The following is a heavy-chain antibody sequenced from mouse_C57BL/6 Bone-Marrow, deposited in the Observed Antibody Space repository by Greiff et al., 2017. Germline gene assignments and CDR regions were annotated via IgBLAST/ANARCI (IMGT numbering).Heavy chain of an antibody. CDR3: ANNSLGFDY. CDR1: GYTFTSYG. CDR2: INPRSGNT. V-gene: IGHV1-81*01. D-gene: IGHD1-3*01. Sequence: VQLQQSGAELARPGASVKMSCKASGYTFTSYGISWVKQRTGQGLEWIGEINPRSGNTYYNEKFKGKATLTADKSSSTAYMELHSLTSEGSAVYFCANNSLGFDYWGQGTTLTVSS. J-gene: IGHJ2*01.